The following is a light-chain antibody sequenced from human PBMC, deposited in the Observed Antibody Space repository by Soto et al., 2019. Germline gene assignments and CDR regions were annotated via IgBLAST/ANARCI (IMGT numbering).Light chain of an antibody. CDR2: GAS. CDR1: QSVFKNY. J-gene: IGKJ4*01. Sequence: EIVLTQSPGTLSLSPGERATLSCRASQSVFKNYLAWYQQKPGQAPRLLIYGASTRAAGISDRFSGSGSGKEFPLNGHRPEPGDFSIYYLPPDGRLPSTFGGGNQVEIK. V-gene: IGKV3-20*01. CDR3: PPDGRLPST.